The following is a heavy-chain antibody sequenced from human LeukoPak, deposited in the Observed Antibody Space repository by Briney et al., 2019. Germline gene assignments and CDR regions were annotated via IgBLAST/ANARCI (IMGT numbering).Heavy chain of an antibody. J-gene: IGHJ4*02. CDR1: GGSIRSSSYY. Sequence: SETLSLTCTVSGGSIRSSSYYWGWIRQPPGKGLEWIGSIYYSGSTYYNPSLKSRVTISVDTSKNQFSLKLSSVTAADTAVYYCARRRWQRGPDVVNPFDYWGQGTLVTVSS. D-gene: IGHD5-12*01. CDR3: ARRRWQRGPDVVNPFDY. V-gene: IGHV4-39*01. CDR2: IYYSGST.